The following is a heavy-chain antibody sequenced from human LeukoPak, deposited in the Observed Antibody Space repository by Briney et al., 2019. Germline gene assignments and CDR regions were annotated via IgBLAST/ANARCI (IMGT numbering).Heavy chain of an antibody. CDR1: GGSISSYY. J-gene: IGHJ4*02. V-gene: IGHV4-59*01. CDR3: ARAPGYCSSTSCYDFDY. CDR2: IYYSGST. Sequence: PSETLSLTYTVSGGSISSYYWSWIRQPPGKGLEWIGYIYYSGSTNYNPSLKSRVTISVDTSKNQFSLKLSSVTAADTAVYYCARAPGYCSSTSCYDFDYWGQGTLVTVSS. D-gene: IGHD2-2*01.